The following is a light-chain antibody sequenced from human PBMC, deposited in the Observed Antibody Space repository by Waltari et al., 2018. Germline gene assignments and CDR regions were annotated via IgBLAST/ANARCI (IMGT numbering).Light chain of an antibody. CDR3: SSYTSGGSFNWV. J-gene: IGLJ3*02. CDR1: SSDVGGYNY. Sequence: QSALTQPASVSGSPGKSITISCTGTSSDVGGYNYVAWYQQHPGKVPKVMIYDVSERPSGVSNRFSGSKSGNTASLTISGLQADDEADYYCSSYTSGGSFNWVFGGGTKVTVL. V-gene: IGLV2-14*01. CDR2: DVS.